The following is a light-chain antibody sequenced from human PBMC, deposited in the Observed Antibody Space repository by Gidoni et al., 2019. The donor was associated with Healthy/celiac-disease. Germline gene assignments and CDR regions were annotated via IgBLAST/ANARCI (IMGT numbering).Light chain of an antibody. Sequence: QSVLTQPPSVSGAPGPRVTISCTGSSSNIGAGYDLHWYQQLPGTAPKVLIHGTSNRPSGVPDRFSGSKSGTSASLAITGLQAEDEADYYCQSYDSSLSGYVIFGGGTKLTVL. CDR1: SSNIGAGYD. J-gene: IGLJ2*01. CDR3: QSYDSSLSGYVI. CDR2: GTS. V-gene: IGLV1-40*01.